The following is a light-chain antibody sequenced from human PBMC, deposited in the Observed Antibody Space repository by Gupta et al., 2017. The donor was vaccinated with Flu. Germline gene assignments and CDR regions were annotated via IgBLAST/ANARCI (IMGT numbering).Light chain of an antibody. Sequence: EIVMTQSPVTLSVSPGERATLSCRASQSVSNNLAWYQQKPGQAPRLLIYGASTRATTSPGRFSGSGSGTEFTRTISSLQSEDFAGYYCQQYKTLHTFGQGTKVEMK. CDR1: QSVSNN. CDR3: QQYKTLHT. CDR2: GAS. J-gene: IGKJ1*01. V-gene: IGKV3-15*01.